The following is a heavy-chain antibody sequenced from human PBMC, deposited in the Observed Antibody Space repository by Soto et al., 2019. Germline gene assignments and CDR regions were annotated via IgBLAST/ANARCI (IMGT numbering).Heavy chain of an antibody. Sequence: GGSLRLSCAASGFTVSSNYMSWVRQAPGKGLEWVSVIYSGGSTYYADSVKGRFTISRDNSKNTLYLQMSSLRAEDTAVYYCARAPQLTYDFWSRYHDAIHIRGQGTMVTVSS. V-gene: IGHV3-53*01. J-gene: IGHJ3*02. CDR3: ARAPQLTYDFWSRYHDAIHI. CDR2: IYSGGST. CDR1: GFTVSSNY. D-gene: IGHD3-3*01.